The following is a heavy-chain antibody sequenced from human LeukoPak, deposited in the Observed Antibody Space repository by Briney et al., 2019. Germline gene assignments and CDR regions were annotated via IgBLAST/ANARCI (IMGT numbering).Heavy chain of an antibody. CDR3: AGEVHYYSDDSPPRSWSAFNI. Sequence: SQTLSLTCIVSGDSISSGDYYWSWIRQPPGKGLEWMGFIYYSGSTYYNPSLKSRITISVDTSMNHFSLNLSSVTAADTAIYYCAGEVHYYSDDSPPRSWSAFNIWGQGTMVAVSS. V-gene: IGHV4-30-4*01. D-gene: IGHD3-22*01. J-gene: IGHJ3*02. CDR2: IYYSGST. CDR1: GDSISSGDYY.